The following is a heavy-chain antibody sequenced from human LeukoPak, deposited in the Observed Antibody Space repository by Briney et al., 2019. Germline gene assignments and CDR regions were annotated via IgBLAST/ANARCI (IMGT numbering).Heavy chain of an antibody. J-gene: IGHJ3*02. CDR3: ARRMATVTDAFDI. D-gene: IGHD5-24*01. CDR1: GDSLTSHF. Sequence: SETLSLTCNVSGDSLTSHFWSWLRQTPGKGLEWIGYVFHSGTTNYIPSLKSRVTISLDTSKRQFYLRLASVTAADTAVYYCARRMATVTDAFDIWGRGTMVSVSS. V-gene: IGHV4-59*08. CDR2: VFHSGTT.